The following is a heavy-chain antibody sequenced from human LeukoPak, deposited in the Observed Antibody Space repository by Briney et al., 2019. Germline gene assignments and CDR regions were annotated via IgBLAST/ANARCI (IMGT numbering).Heavy chain of an antibody. Sequence: AGGSLRLSCAASGFTFSSYGMNWVRQAPGKGLEWVSYISSSGSTIYYADSVKGRFTISRDNAKNSLYLQMNSLRAEDTAVYYCARDQARRWLQSWFDYWGQGTLVTVSS. CDR2: ISSSGSTI. D-gene: IGHD5-24*01. CDR3: ARDQARRWLQSWFDY. CDR1: GFTFSSYG. V-gene: IGHV3-48*03. J-gene: IGHJ4*02.